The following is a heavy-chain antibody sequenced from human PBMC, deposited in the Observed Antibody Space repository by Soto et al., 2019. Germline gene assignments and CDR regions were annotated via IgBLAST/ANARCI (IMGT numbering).Heavy chain of an antibody. J-gene: IGHJ6*02. Sequence: SYTLSLTCTVSGASINSYHWSWIRQPPGKGLEWIGYIYYSGSTNYNPSLKSRVTISVDTSKNQFSLKLSSVTAADTAVYYCATQLLWFGELIWGQGTTVT. D-gene: IGHD3-10*01. V-gene: IGHV4-59*01. CDR3: ATQLLWFGELI. CDR1: GASINSYH. CDR2: IYYSGST.